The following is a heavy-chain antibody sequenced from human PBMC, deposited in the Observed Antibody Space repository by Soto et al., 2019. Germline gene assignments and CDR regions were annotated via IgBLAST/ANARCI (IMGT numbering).Heavy chain of an antibody. Sequence: QVQLQESGPGLVKPSQTLSLTCTVSGGSISSGGYYWSWIRQHPGKGLEWIGYIYYSGSTYYNPXXKSRVTRSVDXXKXQXXLKLSSVTVADTAVYYCASQRRDDYSNRSYWYFDLWGRGTLVTVSS. D-gene: IGHD4-4*01. J-gene: IGHJ2*01. CDR3: ASQRRDDYSNRSYWYFDL. CDR2: IYYSGST. CDR1: GGSISSGGYY. V-gene: IGHV4-31*03.